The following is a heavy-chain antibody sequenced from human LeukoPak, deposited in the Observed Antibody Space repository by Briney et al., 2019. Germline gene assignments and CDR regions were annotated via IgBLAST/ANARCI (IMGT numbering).Heavy chain of an antibody. D-gene: IGHD6-6*01. V-gene: IGHV3-53*05. J-gene: IGHJ4*02. CDR3: AGGGEAARSLAY. CDR1: GVTSSY. CDR2: IYNGGTT. Sequence: GGSLRLSCAASGVTSSYMTWVRQAPGKGLEWVSVIYNGGTTYYADSVKGRFTISRDNSKSTLFVYLQMNSLRTDDTALYYCAGGGEAARSLAYWGQGALVTVSS.